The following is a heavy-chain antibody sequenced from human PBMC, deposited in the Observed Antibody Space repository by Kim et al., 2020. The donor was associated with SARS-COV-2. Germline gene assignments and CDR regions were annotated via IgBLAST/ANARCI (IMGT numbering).Heavy chain of an antibody. J-gene: IGHJ4*02. D-gene: IGHD3-16*01. CDR3: VRMSGGGCY. CDR2: GGT. Sequence: GGTNYAQKFQGRVTMTRDTSISTAYMELSRLRSDDTAVYYCVRMSGGGCYWGQGTLVTVSS. V-gene: IGHV1-2*02.